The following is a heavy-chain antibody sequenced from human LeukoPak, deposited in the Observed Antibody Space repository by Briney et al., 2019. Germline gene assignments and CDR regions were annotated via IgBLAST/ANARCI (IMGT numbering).Heavy chain of an antibody. CDR1: GFTFSSYS. Sequence: PGGSLRLSCAASGFTFSSYSMNWVRQAPGKGLEWVSSISSSSSYIYYADSVKGRFTISRDNAKNSLYLQMNSLRAEDTAVYYCARVGIGSVAGVFDYWGQGTLVTVSS. CDR3: ARVGIGSVAGVFDY. V-gene: IGHV3-21*01. D-gene: IGHD6-19*01. J-gene: IGHJ4*02. CDR2: ISSSSSYI.